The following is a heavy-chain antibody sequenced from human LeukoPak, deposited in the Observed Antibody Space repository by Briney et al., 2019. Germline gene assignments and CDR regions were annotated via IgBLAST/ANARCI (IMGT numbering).Heavy chain of an antibody. CDR3: ARVYPIDWNYFDY. Sequence: ASVKVSCKTSGYTFTSFYVHWVRQAPGQGLEWVGIINPGDGTTTYAQKFQGRLTMTRDTSTSTVYMELSSLRSEDTAVYYWARVYPIDWNYFDYWGQGTLVTVSS. CDR1: GYTFTSFY. CDR2: INPGDGTT. V-gene: IGHV1-46*01. D-gene: IGHD1-1*01. J-gene: IGHJ4*02.